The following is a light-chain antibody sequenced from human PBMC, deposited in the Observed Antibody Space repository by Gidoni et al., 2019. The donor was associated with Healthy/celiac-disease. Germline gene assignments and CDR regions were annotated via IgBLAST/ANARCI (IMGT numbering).Light chain of an antibody. CDR1: QSVSSSY. CDR2: GAS. V-gene: IGKV3-20*01. J-gene: IGKJ1*01. Sequence: DIVLTQSPGTLSLSPGERATLSCRASQSVSSSYLAWYQQKPGQAPRLLIYGASSRATGIPDRCSGSGSGTDFTLTISRLEPEDFAVYYCQQYGSSPSWTFGQGTKVEIK. CDR3: QQYGSSPSWT.